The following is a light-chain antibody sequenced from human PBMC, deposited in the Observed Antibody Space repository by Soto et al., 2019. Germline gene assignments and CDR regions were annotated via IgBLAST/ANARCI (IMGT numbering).Light chain of an antibody. J-gene: IGLJ3*02. V-gene: IGLV2-23*01. Sequence: QSAPNPPATVSGSPGLSNTIARTVTRSDVGSYKLVSWYQQHPGKAPKLMIYEGSKRPSGVSNRFSGSKSGNTASLTISGLKAEDESDYYCCSYAGRNNWAFGGGT. CDR1: RSDVGSYKL. CDR2: EGS. CDR3: CSYAGRNNWA.